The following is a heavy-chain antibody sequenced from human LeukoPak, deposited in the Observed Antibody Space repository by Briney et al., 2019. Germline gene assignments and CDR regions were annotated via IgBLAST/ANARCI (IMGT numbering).Heavy chain of an antibody. Sequence: GESLKISCKGSGYSFTSYWIGWVRQMPGKGLEWMGIIYPGDSDTRYSPSFQGQVTISADKSISTAYLQRSSLKASDTAMYYCARTAYCGGDCYPGFDYWGQGTLVTVSS. V-gene: IGHV5-51*01. D-gene: IGHD2-21*02. CDR2: IYPGDSDT. CDR1: GYSFTSYW. J-gene: IGHJ4*02. CDR3: ARTAYCGGDCYPGFDY.